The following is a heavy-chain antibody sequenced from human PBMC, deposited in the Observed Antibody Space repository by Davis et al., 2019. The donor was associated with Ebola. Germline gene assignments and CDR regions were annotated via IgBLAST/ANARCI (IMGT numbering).Heavy chain of an antibody. Sequence: GGSLRLSCAASGFTFSSYAMSWVRQAPGKGLEWVSAISGSGGSTYYADSVKGRCTISRDNSKSTLYLQMNGLRAEDTAVYYCAKRIVDTSMAYGGIDYWGQGTLVTVSS. CDR1: GFTFSSYA. J-gene: IGHJ4*02. CDR3: AKRIVDTSMAYGGIDY. D-gene: IGHD5-18*01. V-gene: IGHV3-23*01. CDR2: ISGSGGST.